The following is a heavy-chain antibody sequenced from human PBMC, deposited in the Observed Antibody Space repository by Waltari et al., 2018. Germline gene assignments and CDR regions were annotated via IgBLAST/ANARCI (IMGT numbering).Heavy chain of an antibody. V-gene: IGHV4-34*01. CDR2: IIHRGST. J-gene: IGHJ5*02. CDR3: ARGRVTYWFDP. CDR1: GGSFSGYY. D-gene: IGHD4-4*01. Sequence: QVQLQQWGPGLLRPSETLSLTCPGYGGSFSGYYWTWIRQPPGKGLEWIGEIIHRGSTNYNPSLKSRVTISVDTSKNQFSLKLSSVTAADTAVYYCARGRVTYWFDPWGQGTLVTVSS.